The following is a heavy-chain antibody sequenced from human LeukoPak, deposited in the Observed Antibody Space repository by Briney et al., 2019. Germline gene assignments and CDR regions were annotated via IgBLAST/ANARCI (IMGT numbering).Heavy chain of an antibody. CDR2: ISAYNGNT. D-gene: IGHD3-10*01. Sequence: GASVKVPCKASGYTFTSYGISWVRQAPGQGLEWMGWISAYNGNTNYAQKLQGRVTMTTDTSTSTAYMELRSLRSDDTAVYYCARDLVKLVRGATDYWGQGTLVTVSS. V-gene: IGHV1-18*01. CDR3: ARDLVKLVRGATDY. CDR1: GYTFTSYG. J-gene: IGHJ4*02.